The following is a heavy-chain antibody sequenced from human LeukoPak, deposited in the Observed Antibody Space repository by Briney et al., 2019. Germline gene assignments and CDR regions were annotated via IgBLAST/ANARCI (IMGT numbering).Heavy chain of an antibody. D-gene: IGHD3-16*01. CDR2: IWYDGSNK. Sequence: GGSLRLSCAASGFTFSSYGMHWVRQAPGKGLEWVAVIWYDGSNKYYADSVKGRFTISRDNSKNTLYLQMNSLRAEDTAVYYCARGRKLWPPGPLPDFDYWGQGTLVTVSS. CDR3: ARGRKLWPPGPLPDFDY. J-gene: IGHJ4*02. V-gene: IGHV3-33*01. CDR1: GFTFSSYG.